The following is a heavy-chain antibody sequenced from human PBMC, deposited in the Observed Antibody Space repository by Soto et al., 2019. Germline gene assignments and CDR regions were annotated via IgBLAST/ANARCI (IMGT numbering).Heavy chain of an antibody. CDR3: ARYCSSTSCYALWYFDL. V-gene: IGHV4-59*08. CDR1: GGSISSYY. Sequence: QVQLQESGPGLVKPSETLSLTCTVSGGSISSYYWSWIRQPPGKGLEWIGYIYYSGSTNYNPSLKSRVTISVDTSKNQVSLKLSSVTAAATAVYYCARYCSSTSCYALWYFDLWGRGTLVTVSS. CDR2: IYYSGST. J-gene: IGHJ2*01. D-gene: IGHD2-2*01.